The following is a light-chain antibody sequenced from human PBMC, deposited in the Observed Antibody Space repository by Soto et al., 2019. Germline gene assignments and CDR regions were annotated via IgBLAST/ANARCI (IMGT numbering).Light chain of an antibody. CDR1: QTVSRY. CDR3: QQRRT. J-gene: IGKJ5*01. Sequence: EIVLTQSPATLSLSPGERATLSCRASQTVSRYLAWYQQKPGQAPRLLVYDASDRATGIPARFSGSGSGTDFTLTSSSLEPEEFAVYYCQQRRTFGQGTRLEIK. V-gene: IGKV3-11*01. CDR2: DAS.